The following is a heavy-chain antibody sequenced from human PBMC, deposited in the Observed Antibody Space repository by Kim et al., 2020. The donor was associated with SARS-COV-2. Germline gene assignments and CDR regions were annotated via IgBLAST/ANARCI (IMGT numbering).Heavy chain of an antibody. CDR2: IYSSGAT. CDR1: GFTVNNNY. J-gene: IGHJ4*02. V-gene: IGHV3-66*01. CDR3: ATAAMIPAY. Sequence: GGSLRLSCAAFGFTVNNNYMSWVRQAPGKGLECFSVIYSSGATNYADSVKGIFTVSRDNSMNTLFLQMNNLRVEDTAVYYCATAAMIPAYWGQGTLVTVSS. D-gene: IGHD3-16*01.